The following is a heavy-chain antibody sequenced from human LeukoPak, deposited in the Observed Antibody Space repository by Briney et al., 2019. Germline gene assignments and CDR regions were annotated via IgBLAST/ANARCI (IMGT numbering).Heavy chain of an antibody. CDR2: MNPNSGNT. J-gene: IGHJ4*02. CDR3: ARTQGLSGITMVRGVIVPFDY. Sequence: ASVKVSCKASGYTFTSYDINWVRQATGQGLEWMGWMNPNSGNTGYAQKFQGRVTMTRNTSISTAYMELSSLRSEDTAVYYCARTQGLSGITMVRGVIVPFDYWGQGTLVTDSS. D-gene: IGHD3-10*01. V-gene: IGHV1-8*01. CDR1: GYTFTSYD.